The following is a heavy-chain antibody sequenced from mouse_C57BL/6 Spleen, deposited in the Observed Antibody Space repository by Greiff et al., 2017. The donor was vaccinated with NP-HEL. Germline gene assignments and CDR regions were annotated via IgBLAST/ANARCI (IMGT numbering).Heavy chain of an antibody. CDR1: GYTFTDYN. CDR2: INPNNGGT. Sequence: EVQLQQSGPELVKPGASVKIPCKASGYTFTDYNMDWVKQSHGKSLEWIGDINPNNGGTIYNQKFKGKATLTVDKSSSTAYMELRSLTSEDTAVYYCARWGYVPLYYAMDYWGQGTSVTVSS. V-gene: IGHV1-18*01. J-gene: IGHJ4*01. CDR3: ARWGYVPLYYAMDY. D-gene: IGHD3-1*01.